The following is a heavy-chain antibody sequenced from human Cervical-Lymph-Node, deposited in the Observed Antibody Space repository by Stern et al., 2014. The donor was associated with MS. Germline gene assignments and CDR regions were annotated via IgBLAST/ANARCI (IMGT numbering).Heavy chain of an antibody. CDR3: ARIEDNYGHMGEFDY. CDR2: ISSTDEK. J-gene: IGHJ4*02. V-gene: IGHV2-26*01. Sequence: ESGPVLVKPTETLTLTCTVSGFSLSHARMGVIWIRQPPGKPLEWLAPISSTDEKFYSTSLKSRLTISRDTSKSQVVLTMTNMDPVDTATYYCARIEDNYGHMGEFDYWGQGTLVTVSS. CDR1: GFSLSHARMG. D-gene: IGHD5-18*01.